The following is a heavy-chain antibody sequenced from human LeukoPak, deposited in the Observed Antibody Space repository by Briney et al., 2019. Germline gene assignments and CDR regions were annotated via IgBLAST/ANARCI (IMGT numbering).Heavy chain of an antibody. D-gene: IGHD3-10*01. J-gene: IGHJ4*02. CDR2: INEDGSKI. CDR1: GFRLDNYW. CDR3: ARWSHVSGRWFPDN. V-gene: IGHV3-7*05. Sequence: PGGSLRLSCEASGFRLDNYWMTWVRQAPGKGLEWVADINEDGSKIYSLDSVKGRFTISRDNAKNSLSLQLNTLRAEDTAVYYCARWSHVSGRWFPDNWGRGTLVSVSS.